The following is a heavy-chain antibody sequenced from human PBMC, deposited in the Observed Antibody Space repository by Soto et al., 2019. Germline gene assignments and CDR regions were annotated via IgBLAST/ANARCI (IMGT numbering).Heavy chain of an antibody. V-gene: IGHV3-30*18. CDR3: AKTALRITMIGVLDY. J-gene: IGHJ4*02. CDR2: ISYDGSNK. D-gene: IGHD3-22*01. CDR1: GFTFSSYG. Sequence: QVQLVESGGGVVQPGRSLRLSCAASGFTFSSYGMHWVRQAPGKGLEWVAVISYDGSNKYYADSVKGRFTISRDNSKNTLYLQMNSLIAEDTAVYYCAKTALRITMIGVLDYWGQGTLVTVSS.